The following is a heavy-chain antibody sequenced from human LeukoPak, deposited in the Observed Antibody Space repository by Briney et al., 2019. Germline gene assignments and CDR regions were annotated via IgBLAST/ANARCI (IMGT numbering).Heavy chain of an antibody. CDR3: ARGHDTTGYFAY. V-gene: IGHV7-4-1*02. J-gene: IGHJ4*02. CDR1: GYTFTSFP. D-gene: IGHD3-9*01. Sequence: ASVKVSCKPSGYTFTSFPINWVRQAPGQGLEWMGWINTTTGNPTYAQGLTGRFVFSLDTSVSTAYLQITSLKAEDIGVYYCARGHDTTGYFAYWGQGSLVTVSS. CDR2: INTTTGNP.